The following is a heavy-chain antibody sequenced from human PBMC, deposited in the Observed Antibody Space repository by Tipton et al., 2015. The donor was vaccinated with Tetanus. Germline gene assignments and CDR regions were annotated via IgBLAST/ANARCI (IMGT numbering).Heavy chain of an antibody. D-gene: IGHD5-24*01. CDR1: GESFSGYY. V-gene: IGHV4-34*01. CDR2: IHPSGSV. J-gene: IGHJ4*02. CDR3: ARGRDQYKSGNY. Sequence: NLSLTCAVYGESFSGYYCTWIRQSPGKGLEWIGEIHPSGSVNYNPSLKSRVTILLDTSENQFSLKLSSVTGADTAVYYCARGRDQYKSGNYWGQGTLVTVSS.